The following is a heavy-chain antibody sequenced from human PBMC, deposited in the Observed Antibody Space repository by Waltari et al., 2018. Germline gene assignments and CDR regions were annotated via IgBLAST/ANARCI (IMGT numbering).Heavy chain of an antibody. Sequence: QVQLVQSGAEVKKPGASVKVSCKASGYTFTSYYMHWVRQAPGQGLEWMGIINPSGGSTSYAQKFQGRVTMTRDTSTSTVYMELSSLRSEDTAVYYCAIPSCSGGSCYSRPFDYWGQGTLVTVSS. CDR2: INPSGGST. CDR3: AIPSCSGGSCYSRPFDY. D-gene: IGHD2-15*01. V-gene: IGHV1-46*01. CDR1: GYTFTSYY. J-gene: IGHJ4*02.